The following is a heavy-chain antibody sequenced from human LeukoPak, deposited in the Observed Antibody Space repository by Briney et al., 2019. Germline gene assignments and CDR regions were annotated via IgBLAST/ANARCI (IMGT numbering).Heavy chain of an antibody. J-gene: IGHJ5*02. V-gene: IGHV1-18*01. CDR2: ISGSTGNT. D-gene: IGHD2-2*01. Sequence: GASVKVSCKASGYSFTSYGITWVREAPGQGPEWMGWISGSTGNTHYAQNVQGRVTMTTDTATSTAYMELRSLGSDDTAVYYCARVGRDCSSINYYWEDWFDPWGQGTLVIVSS. CDR1: GYSFTSYG. CDR3: ARVGRDCSSINYYWEDWFDP.